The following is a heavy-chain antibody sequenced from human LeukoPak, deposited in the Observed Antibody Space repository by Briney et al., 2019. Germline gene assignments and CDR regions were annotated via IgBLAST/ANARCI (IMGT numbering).Heavy chain of an antibody. D-gene: IGHD6-13*01. V-gene: IGHV4-59*12. CDR3: ARAYSPPQWSPFDY. CDR2: IYYSGST. Sequence: SETLSLTCTVSGGSISSYYWSWIRQPPGKGLEWIGYIYYSGSTHYNPSLKSRVTISVDTSKNQFSLKLSSVTAADTAVYYCARAYSPPQWSPFDYWGQGTLVTVSS. CDR1: GGSISSYY. J-gene: IGHJ4*02.